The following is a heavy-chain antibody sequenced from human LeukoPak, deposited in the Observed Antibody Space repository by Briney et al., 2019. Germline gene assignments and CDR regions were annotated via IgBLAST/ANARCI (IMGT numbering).Heavy chain of an antibody. D-gene: IGHD5-18*01. CDR1: GLTFDDYD. V-gene: IGHV3-9*01. CDR3: AKDIRDTSYYFDT. Sequence: GRSLRLFCAASGLTFDDYDMHWARQAPGKGLEWVSGISWNSGSIGYADSVKGRFTISRDNAKNSRYLQMNSLRAEDTALYYCAKDIRDTSYYFDTWGQGTLVTVSS. CDR2: ISWNSGSI. J-gene: IGHJ4*02.